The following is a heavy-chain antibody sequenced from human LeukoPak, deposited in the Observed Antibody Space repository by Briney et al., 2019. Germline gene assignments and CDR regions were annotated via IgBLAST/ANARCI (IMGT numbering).Heavy chain of an antibody. Sequence: GGSLRLSCAASGFTFGSYSLNWVRQAPGKGLEWVSSISSSSYIYYADSVKGRFTISRDNAKNSLYLQMNSLRAEDTAVYYCARAGITMVRAVFDYWGQGTLVTVSS. CDR3: ARAGITMVRAVFDY. V-gene: IGHV3-21*01. D-gene: IGHD3-10*01. CDR1: GFTFGSYS. J-gene: IGHJ4*02. CDR2: ISSSSYI.